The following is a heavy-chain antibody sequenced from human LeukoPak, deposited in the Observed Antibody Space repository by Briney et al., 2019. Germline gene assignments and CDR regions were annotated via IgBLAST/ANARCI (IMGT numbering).Heavy chain of an antibody. CDR2: ISGSSRTT. J-gene: IGHJ4*02. V-gene: IGHV3-23*01. D-gene: IGHD6-13*01. CDR1: GFTFSSCA. Sequence: GGSLRLSCAASGFTFSSCAMSWVRQGPGKGLEWVSDISGSSRTTYYAGSVKGRFTISRDNSKNTVHLQMSSLRAEDTDIYFCAKRPIVAAGMAMDFDYLGQGTLVTVS. CDR3: AKRPIVAAGMAMDFDY.